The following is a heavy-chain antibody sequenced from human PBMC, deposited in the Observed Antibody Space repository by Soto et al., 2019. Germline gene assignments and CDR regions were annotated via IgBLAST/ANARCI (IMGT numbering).Heavy chain of an antibody. CDR3: ARRSIAARPGDWFDP. D-gene: IGHD6-6*01. V-gene: IGHV4-31*03. Sequence: PSETLSLTCTVSGGSISSGGYYWSWIRQHPGKGLEWIGYIYYSGSTYYNPSLKSRVTISVDTSKNQFSLKLSSVTAADTAVYYCARRSIAARPGDWFDPWGQGTLVTVSS. CDR1: GGSISSGGYY. CDR2: IYYSGST. J-gene: IGHJ5*02.